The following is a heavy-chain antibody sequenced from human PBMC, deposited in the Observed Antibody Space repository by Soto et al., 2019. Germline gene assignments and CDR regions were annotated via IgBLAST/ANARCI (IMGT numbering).Heavy chain of an antibody. CDR2: ISGSGGST. J-gene: IGHJ3*02. CDR3: AKVSGPGDI. V-gene: IGHV3-23*01. Sequence: GSLRLSCAASGFTFSISAMNGVRKAPGKGLEWVSAISGSGGSTYYADSVKGRFTISRDNSKNTLYLQMNSLRAEDTAVYYCAKVSGPGDIWGQGTMVTVSS. CDR1: GFTFSISA. D-gene: IGHD7-27*01.